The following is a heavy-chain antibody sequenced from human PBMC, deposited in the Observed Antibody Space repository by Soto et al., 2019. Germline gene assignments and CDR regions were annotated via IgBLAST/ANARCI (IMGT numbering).Heavy chain of an antibody. CDR2: INSDGSST. CDR3: ARDFGEVGATAVYDI. CDR1: GVTFSSYW. J-gene: IGHJ3*02. V-gene: IGHV3-74*01. Sequence: GGSLRLSCAASGVTFSSYWMHWVRQAPGKGLVWVSRINSDGSSTSYADFVKGRLTISRDNAKNTLYLQMNSLTAEDTAIYYCARDFGEVGATAVYDIWGQGTMVTVSS. D-gene: IGHD1-26*01.